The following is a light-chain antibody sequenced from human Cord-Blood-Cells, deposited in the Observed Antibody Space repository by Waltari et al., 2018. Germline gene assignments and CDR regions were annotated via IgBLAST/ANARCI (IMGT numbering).Light chain of an antibody. V-gene: IGLV2-14*01. CDR2: EVS. J-gene: IGLJ2*01. CDR3: SSYTSSSTVV. Sequence: QSALTQPASVSGSPGQSITISCTGTSSDVGGYNYVPWYQQHPGKAPKLMIYEVSNRPSGVSNRFSGSKSGNTASLTISGLQAEDEAEYYCSSYTSSSTVVFGGGTKLTVL. CDR1: SSDVGGYNY.